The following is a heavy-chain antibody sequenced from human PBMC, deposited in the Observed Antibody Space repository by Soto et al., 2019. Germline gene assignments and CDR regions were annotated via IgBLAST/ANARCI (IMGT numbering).Heavy chain of an antibody. J-gene: IGHJ3*02. V-gene: IGHV1-3*01. D-gene: IGHD7-27*01. Sequence: GTSVEPCSKESGFALASCSMHWVRHEQGQRLEWMGWINAGNGNTKYSQKFQGRVTMTRNTSISTAYMELSSLRSEDTAVYYCARGCPQAGDAAFDIWGQGTMVTVSS. CDR1: GFALASCS. CDR3: ARGCPQAGDAAFDI. CDR2: INAGNGNT.